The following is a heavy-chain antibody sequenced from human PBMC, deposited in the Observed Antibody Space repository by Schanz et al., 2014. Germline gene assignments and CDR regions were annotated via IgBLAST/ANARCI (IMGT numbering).Heavy chain of an antibody. CDR3: AKSYDTSGYSGFDY. D-gene: IGHD3-22*01. CDR2: ISYDGSHK. V-gene: IGHV3-30*04. CDR1: GFTFSNFA. Sequence: QVQLVESGGGVVQPGRSLRLSCAASGFTFSNFAIHWVRQAPGKGLEWVAVISYDGSHKDYADSVKGRFTISRDNSNNTLYLQMNSLRTEDTAVYFCAKSYDTSGYSGFDYWGQGTLVTVSS. J-gene: IGHJ4*02.